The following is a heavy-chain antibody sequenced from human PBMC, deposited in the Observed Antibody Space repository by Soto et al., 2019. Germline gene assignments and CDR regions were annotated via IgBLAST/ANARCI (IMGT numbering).Heavy chain of an antibody. CDR2: IIPILGIA. Sequence: QVQLVQSGAEVKKPGSSVKVSCKASGGTFSSYTISWVRQAPGQRLEWMGRIIPILGIANYAQKFQGRDTTTADKATSTAYMELSSLRSEDTAVYYCARDARSSFDWFDPWGQGTLVTVSS. CDR1: GGTFSSYT. V-gene: IGHV1-69*08. CDR3: ARDARSSFDWFDP. J-gene: IGHJ5*02.